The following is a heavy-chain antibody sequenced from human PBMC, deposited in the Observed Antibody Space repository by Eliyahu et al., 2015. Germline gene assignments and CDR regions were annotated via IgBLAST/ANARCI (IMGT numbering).Heavy chain of an antibody. Sequence: QVQLVQSGAEVKKPGASVKVSCKASGYTFTSYAMHWVRQAPGQRLEWMGWINAGNGNTKYSQKFQGRVTITRDTSASTAYMELSSLRSEDTAVYYCARGTMVRGVDAFDIWGQGTMVTVSS. CDR1: GYTFTSYA. J-gene: IGHJ3*02. CDR2: INAGNGNT. D-gene: IGHD3-10*01. V-gene: IGHV1-3*01. CDR3: ARGTMVRGVDAFDI.